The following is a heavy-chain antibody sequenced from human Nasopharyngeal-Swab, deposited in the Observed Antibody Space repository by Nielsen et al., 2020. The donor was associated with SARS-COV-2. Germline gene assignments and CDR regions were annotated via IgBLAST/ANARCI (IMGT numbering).Heavy chain of an antibody. J-gene: IGHJ4*02. CDR3: ASSSSEKRGHDS. V-gene: IGHV4-4*02. CDR1: GRSISGSDW. D-gene: IGHD6-6*01. CDR2: TSPDGGT. Sequence: SETLSPTCAASGRSISGSDWWSWVRQPPGKGLEWIGETSPDGGTNYNPSLKGRVIVSVDRSKNLFSLGLKSVTATDTAVYYCASSSSEKRGHDSWGQGTLVTVSS.